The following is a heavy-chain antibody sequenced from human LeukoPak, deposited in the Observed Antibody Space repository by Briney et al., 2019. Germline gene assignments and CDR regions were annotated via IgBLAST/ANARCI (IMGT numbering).Heavy chain of an antibody. CDR1: GYTFTGYY. CDR2: INPNSGGT. V-gene: IGHV1-2*02. D-gene: IGHD6-13*01. J-gene: IGHJ6*03. CDR3: ARRGGAAEVYYYYYYMDV. Sequence: ASVKVSCKASGYTFTGYYMHWVRQAPGQGLEWMGWINPNSGGTNYVQKFQGRVTMTRDTSISTAYMELSRLRSDDTAVYYCARRGGAAEVYYYYYYMDVWGKGTTVTVSS.